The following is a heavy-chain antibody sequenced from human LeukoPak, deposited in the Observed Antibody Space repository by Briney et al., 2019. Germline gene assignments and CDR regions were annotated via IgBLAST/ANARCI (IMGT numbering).Heavy chain of an antibody. Sequence: PGGSLRLSCAASGFTFNSYAMSWVRQAAGKGLEWVSSISGSSGSTYYADSVKGRFTISRDSSKNMLYLQMNILRAEDTAIYYCAKDGIDSGDPNGFDPWGQGTLVTVSS. CDR2: ISGSSGST. D-gene: IGHD3-10*01. V-gene: IGHV3-23*01. CDR3: AKDGIDSGDPNGFDP. CDR1: GFTFNSYA. J-gene: IGHJ5*02.